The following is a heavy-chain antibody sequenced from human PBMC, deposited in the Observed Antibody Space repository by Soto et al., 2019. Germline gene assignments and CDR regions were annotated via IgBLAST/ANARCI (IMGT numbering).Heavy chain of an antibody. D-gene: IGHD3-10*01. V-gene: IGHV4-39*01. CDR1: GGSISSSSYY. CDR3: ARPRSGSYSYFDY. Sequence: QLQLQESGPGLVKPSETLSLTCTVSGGSISSSSYYWGWIRQPPGKGLEWIGSIYYSGSTYYNPSFKSRVTISADTSKNQFSLKLSSVTAADTAVYYCARPRSGSYSYFDYWGQGTLVTVSS. CDR2: IYYSGST. J-gene: IGHJ4*02.